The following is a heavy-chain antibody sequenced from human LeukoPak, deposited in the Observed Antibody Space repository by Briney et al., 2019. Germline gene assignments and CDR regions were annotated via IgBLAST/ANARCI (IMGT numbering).Heavy chain of an antibody. J-gene: IGHJ4*02. D-gene: IGHD3-16*01. CDR2: INPNIGGT. Sequence: APVKVSCKASGYTFTGYYMHWVRQAPGQGLEWIGWINPNIGGTNYAQKFQGRVTMTRDTSISTTYMELSRLRSDDTAVYYCARDWVNNFDYWGQGTLVTVSS. CDR3: ARDWVNNFDY. V-gene: IGHV1-2*02. CDR1: GYTFTGYY.